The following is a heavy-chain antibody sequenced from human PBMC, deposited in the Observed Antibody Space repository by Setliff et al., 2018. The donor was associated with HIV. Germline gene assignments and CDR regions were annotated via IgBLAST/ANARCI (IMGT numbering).Heavy chain of an antibody. CDR2: IYSSANT. V-gene: IGHV4-61*09. D-gene: IGHD3-3*01. CDR1: GASISSGGHF. Sequence: SETLSLTCTVSGASISSGGHFWSWIRQPAGKGLEWIGHIYSSANTNYNPSLKSRVTISVDTSNNQFSLRLSSVTASDTAMYYFARDRVDFWSDMDVWGKGTTVTVSS. CDR3: ARDRVDFWSDMDV. J-gene: IGHJ6*04.